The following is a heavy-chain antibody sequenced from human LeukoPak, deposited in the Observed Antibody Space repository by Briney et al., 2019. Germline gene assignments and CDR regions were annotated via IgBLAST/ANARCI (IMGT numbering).Heavy chain of an antibody. CDR2: MNPNSGNT. D-gene: IGHD4-17*01. J-gene: IGHJ5*02. Sequence: ASVTVSCKASGYTFTSYDINWVRQATGQGLEWMGWMNPNSGNTGYAQKFQGRVTMTRNTSISTAYMEPSSLRPEDTAVYYCARGRRMTTVTPWGQGTLVTVSS. V-gene: IGHV1-8*01. CDR1: GYTFTSYD. CDR3: ARGRRMTTVTP.